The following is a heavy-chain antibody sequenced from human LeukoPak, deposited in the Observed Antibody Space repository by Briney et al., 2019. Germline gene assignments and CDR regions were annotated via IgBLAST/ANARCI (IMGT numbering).Heavy chain of an antibody. V-gene: IGHV3-7*01. CDR2: IRQDESEK. D-gene: IGHD2-2*01. CDR1: GFTFSNYW. J-gene: IGHJ3*02. CDR3: ARGGYCSSTGCYLGAFDI. Sequence: GGSLRLSCAASGFTFSNYWMTWVRQALGKGLEWVANIRQDESEKYYVDSVKGRFTISRDNAKNSLYLQMNSLRAEDTAVYYCARGGYCSSTGCYLGAFDIWGQGTMVTVSS.